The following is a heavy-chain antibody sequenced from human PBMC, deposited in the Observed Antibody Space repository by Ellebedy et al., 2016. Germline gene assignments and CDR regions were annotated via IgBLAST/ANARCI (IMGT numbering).Heavy chain of an antibody. J-gene: IGHJ2*01. V-gene: IGHV3-9*01. Sequence: SLKISCAASGFTFDDYAMHWVRQAPGKGLEWVSGISWNSGSIGYADSVKGRFTISRDNAKNSLYLQMNSLRAEDTALYYCAKDIGNSGYDWGRYWYFDLWGRGTLVTFSS. CDR1: GFTFDDYA. CDR2: ISWNSGSI. D-gene: IGHD5-12*01. CDR3: AKDIGNSGYDWGRYWYFDL.